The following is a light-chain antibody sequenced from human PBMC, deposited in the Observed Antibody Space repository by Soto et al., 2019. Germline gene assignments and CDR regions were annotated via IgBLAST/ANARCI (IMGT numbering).Light chain of an antibody. CDR3: QQYSSSPSIT. CDR1: QSVDSTY. J-gene: IGKJ5*01. V-gene: IGKV3-20*01. Sequence: EIVLTQSPGTLSLSPGERATLSCRASQSVDSTYLTWYQQKPGQAPRLLIYGASGRATGIPDRFSGSGSGTDFTLTISRLEPEDFAVYYCQQYSSSPSITFGQGTRLEIK. CDR2: GAS.